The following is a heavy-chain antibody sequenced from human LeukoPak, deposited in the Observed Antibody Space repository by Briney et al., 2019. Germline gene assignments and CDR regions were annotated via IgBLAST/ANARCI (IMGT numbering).Heavy chain of an antibody. Sequence: SETLSLTCTVSGGSVSSGSYYWSWIRQPPGKGLEWIGYIYYSGSTNYNPSLRSRVTISVDTSKNQFSLKLSSVTAADTAVYYCARDHATTDAFDIWGQGTMVTVSS. V-gene: IGHV4-61*01. D-gene: IGHD4-11*01. J-gene: IGHJ3*02. CDR1: GGSVSSGSYY. CDR2: IYYSGST. CDR3: ARDHATTDAFDI.